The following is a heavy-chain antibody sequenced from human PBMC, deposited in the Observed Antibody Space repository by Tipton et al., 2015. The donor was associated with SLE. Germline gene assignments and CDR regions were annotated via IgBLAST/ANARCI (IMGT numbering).Heavy chain of an antibody. Sequence: SLRLSCAASGFTFSSYGMHWVRQAPGKGLEWVAFIRYDGSNKYYADSVKGRFTISRDNSKNTLYLQMNSLRAEDTAVYYCARAPSIFGRGMDVWGQGTTVPVSS. CDR1: GFTFSSYG. V-gene: IGHV3-30*02. CDR3: ARAPSIFGRGMDV. D-gene: IGHD3-3*01. J-gene: IGHJ6*02. CDR2: IRYDGSNK.